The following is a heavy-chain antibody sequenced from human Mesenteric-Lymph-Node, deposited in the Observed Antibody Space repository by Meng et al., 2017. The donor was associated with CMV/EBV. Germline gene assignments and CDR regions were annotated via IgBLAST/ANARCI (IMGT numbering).Heavy chain of an antibody. J-gene: IGHJ4*02. CDR2: INHSGST. CDR3: ARHQRWLKSEGGFNY. CDR1: GGSFSGYY. V-gene: IGHV4-34*01. Sequence: QVLLRQWGAGLLKLSETLSLTCAVYGGSFSGYYWSWIRQHTGKGLEWIGEINHSGSTNYDPSLKSRVTISVDTSKNQFSLKLSSVTAADTAVYYCARHQRWLKSEGGFNYWGQGTLVTVSS. D-gene: IGHD4-23*01.